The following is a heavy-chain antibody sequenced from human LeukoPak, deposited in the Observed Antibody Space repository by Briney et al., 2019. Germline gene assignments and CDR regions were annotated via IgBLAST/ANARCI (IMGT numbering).Heavy chain of an antibody. CDR2: ISSSSSYI. V-gene: IGHV3-21*01. J-gene: IGHJ6*03. Sequence: PGGSLRLSCAASGFTFSSYSMNWVRQAPGKGLEWVSSISSSSSYIYYADSVKGRFTISRDNAKNSLYLQMNSLRAEDTAVYYCARDHSTMVRGVIHPRRYYYYMDVWGKGTTVTVSS. CDR1: GFTFSSYS. D-gene: IGHD3-10*01. CDR3: ARDHSTMVRGVIHPRRYYYYMDV.